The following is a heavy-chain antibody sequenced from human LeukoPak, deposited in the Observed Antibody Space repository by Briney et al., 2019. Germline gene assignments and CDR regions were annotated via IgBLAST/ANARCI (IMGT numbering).Heavy chain of an antibody. CDR2: IYSSGST. CDR1: GGSISNYY. J-gene: IGHJ4*02. V-gene: IGHV4-59*08. CDR3: ARHYDSGSYPLDF. D-gene: IGHD3-10*01. Sequence: SETLSLTCTVSGGSISNYYWSWFRQPPGKGLEWIGHIYSSGSTTYTPSLQGRVTISLDTSKNQFSLKLSSVTAADTAVYYCARHYDSGSYPLDFWGQGTLVTVSS.